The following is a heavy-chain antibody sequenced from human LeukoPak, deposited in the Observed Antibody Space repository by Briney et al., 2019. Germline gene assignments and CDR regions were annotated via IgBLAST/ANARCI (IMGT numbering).Heavy chain of an antibody. J-gene: IGHJ4*02. CDR1: GFTFSSYW. CDR3: ATVSIAVAGTDY. D-gene: IGHD6-19*01. V-gene: IGHV3-11*01. Sequence: GGSLRLSCAASGFTFSSYWMSWIRQAPGKGLEWVSYISSSGSTIYYADSVKGRFTISRDNAKNSLYLQMNSLRAEDTAVYYCATVSIAVAGTDYWGQGTLVTVSS. CDR2: ISSSGSTI.